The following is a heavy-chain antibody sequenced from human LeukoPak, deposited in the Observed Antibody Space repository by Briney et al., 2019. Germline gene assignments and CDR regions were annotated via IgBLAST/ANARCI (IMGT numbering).Heavy chain of an antibody. D-gene: IGHD3-22*01. CDR2: MNPNSGNT. Sequence: GASVKVSCKASGYTFTSYDINWVRQATGQGLEWMGWMNPNSGNTGYAQKFQGRVTMTRNTSISTAYMELSSLRSEDTAVHYCARGQYYYDSGGYFGNDAFDIWGQGTMVTVSS. CDR3: ARGQYYYDSGGYFGNDAFDI. J-gene: IGHJ3*02. CDR1: GYTFTSYD. V-gene: IGHV1-8*01.